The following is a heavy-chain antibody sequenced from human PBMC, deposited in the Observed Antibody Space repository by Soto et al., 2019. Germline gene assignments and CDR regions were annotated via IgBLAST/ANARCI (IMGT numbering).Heavy chain of an antibody. CDR3: ARVGGSGGDYYYGMDV. CDR2: MNSDGSST. V-gene: IGHV3-74*01. D-gene: IGHD3-10*01. CDR1: GFTFSDYW. Sequence: EVQLVESGGDLVQPGGSLRLSCAASGFTFSDYWMHWVRQVPGKGLVWVSRMNSDGSSTTYADSVKGRFTLSRDNAKKGLYLEMTGLRAEDTAVYFCARVGGSGGDYYYGMDVWGQGTAVTFSS. J-gene: IGHJ6*02.